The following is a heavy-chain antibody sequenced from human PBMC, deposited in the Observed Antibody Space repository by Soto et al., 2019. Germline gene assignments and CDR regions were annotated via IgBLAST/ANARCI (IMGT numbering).Heavy chain of an antibody. CDR3: AKDSGYNYGYFRWFDP. Sequence: SETLSVTCTVSGGSISNYHCSWIRQPPGRGLEWIGHIFYSGSTNYNPALKSRVTISVDTSKSQFSLKLSSVTAADTAVYYCAKDSGYNYGYFRWFDPWGQGTLVTVSS. CDR1: GGSISNYH. CDR2: IFYSGST. V-gene: IGHV4-59*01. D-gene: IGHD5-18*01. J-gene: IGHJ5*02.